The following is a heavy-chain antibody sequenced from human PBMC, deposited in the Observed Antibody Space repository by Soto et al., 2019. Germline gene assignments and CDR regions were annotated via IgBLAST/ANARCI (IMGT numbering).Heavy chain of an antibody. CDR2: IHHSGTT. J-gene: IGHJ4*02. CDR1: GGSVSSGSYY. Sequence: PSETLSLTCTVSGGSVSSGSYYWSWVRQPPGKGLEWIGYIHHSGTTNYNPSLKSRVTISVDTFKNQFSLKLTSVTAADTAMFYCARGGGYCSGTSRYTYFFDYWGQGALVTVSS. D-gene: IGHD2-2*01. V-gene: IGHV4-61*01. CDR3: ARGGGYCSGTSRYTYFFDY.